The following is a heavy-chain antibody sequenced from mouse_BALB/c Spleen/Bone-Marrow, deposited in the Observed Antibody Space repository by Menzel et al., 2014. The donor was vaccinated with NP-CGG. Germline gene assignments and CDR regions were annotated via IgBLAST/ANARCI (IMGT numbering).Heavy chain of an antibody. CDR2: ISSGGSYT. CDR3: ARRDHGYFDV. J-gene: IGHJ1*01. V-gene: IGHV5-9-3*01. Sequence: VQLKESGGGLVKPGGSLKLSCAASGFTFSSYAMSWVRQTPEKRLEWVATISSGGSYTYYPDSVKGRFTISRDNAKNTLYLQMSSLRSEDTAMYYCARRDHGYFDVWGAGTTVTVSS. CDR1: GFTFSSYA.